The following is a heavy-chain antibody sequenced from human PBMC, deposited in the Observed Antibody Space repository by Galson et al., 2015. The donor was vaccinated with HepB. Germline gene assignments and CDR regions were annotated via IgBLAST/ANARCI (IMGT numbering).Heavy chain of an antibody. D-gene: IGHD1-26*01. V-gene: IGHV3-33*01. J-gene: IGHJ4*02. CDR2: IWYDGSNK. CDR3: ARDRGFHSDSPAY. CDR1: GFTFSSYG. Sequence: SLRLSCAASGFTFSSYGMHWVRQAPGKGLEWMGVIWYDGSNKYYADSVKGRFTISRDNSKNTLFLQMISLRVEDTGIYYCARDRGFHSDSPAYWGQGTMVIVS.